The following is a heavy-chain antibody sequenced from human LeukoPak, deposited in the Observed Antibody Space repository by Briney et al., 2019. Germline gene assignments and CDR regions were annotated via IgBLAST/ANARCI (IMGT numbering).Heavy chain of an antibody. D-gene: IGHD4-17*01. J-gene: IGHJ4*02. V-gene: IGHV3-48*04. Sequence: GSLRLSCAASGFTFSSYSMNWVRQAPGKGLEWVSYISVSRSTIYYADSVKGRFTISRDNAKNSLYLQMNSLRAEDTAVYYCARDDGDYAHPVDYWGQGTLVTVSS. CDR3: ARDDGDYAHPVDY. CDR2: ISVSRSTI. CDR1: GFTFSSYS.